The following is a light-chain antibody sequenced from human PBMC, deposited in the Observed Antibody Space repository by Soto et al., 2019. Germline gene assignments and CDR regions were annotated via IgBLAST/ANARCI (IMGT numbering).Light chain of an antibody. CDR1: SGHSSYA. V-gene: IGLV4-69*01. CDR3: QTWGTGIHV. J-gene: IGLJ1*01. Sequence: QLVLTQSPSASASLGASVKLTCTLSSGHSSYAIAWHQQQPEKGPRYLMKLNSDGSHSKGDGIPDRFSGSSSGAERYLIISSLQSEDEDYYYCQTWGTGIHVFGNGTKLTVL. CDR2: LNSDGSH.